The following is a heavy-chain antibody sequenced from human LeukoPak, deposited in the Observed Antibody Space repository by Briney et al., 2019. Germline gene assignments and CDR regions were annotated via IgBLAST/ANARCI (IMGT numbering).Heavy chain of an antibody. D-gene: IGHD2-2*01. CDR1: GGSTSSSTYY. CDR2: VHYSGGS. Sequence: SETLSLTCTVSGGSTSSSTYYWGWIRQSPGKGLEWIGSVHYSGGSYYNPSLKSRVTIFLDTSKKQFSLKLSSVTAADTAVYYCARDLGIVVVPAARGAFDIWGQGTMVTVSS. J-gene: IGHJ3*02. V-gene: IGHV4-39*07. CDR3: ARDLGIVVVPAARGAFDI.